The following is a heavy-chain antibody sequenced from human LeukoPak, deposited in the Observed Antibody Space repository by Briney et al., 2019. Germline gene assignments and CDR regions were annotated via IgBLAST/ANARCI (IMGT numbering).Heavy chain of an antibody. J-gene: IGHJ5*02. CDR3: ARSPKRGAARLPNWFDP. CDR2: IYYSGST. Sequence: PSETLSLTCTVSGGSISSGGYYWSWIRQHPGKGLEWIGYIYYSGSTYYNPSLKSRVTISVDTSKNQFSLKLSSVTAADTAVYYCARSPKRGAARLPNWFDPWGQGTLVTVSS. V-gene: IGHV4-31*03. D-gene: IGHD6-6*01. CDR1: GGSISSGGYY.